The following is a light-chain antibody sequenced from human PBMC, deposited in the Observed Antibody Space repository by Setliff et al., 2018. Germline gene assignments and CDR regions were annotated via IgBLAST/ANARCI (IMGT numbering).Light chain of an antibody. CDR1: IGDVGAYDF. CDR3: SATSSSTYV. V-gene: IGLV2-14*01. CDR2: EVT. J-gene: IGLJ1*01. Sequence: QSVLTQPASVSGSPGQSITISCSGTIGDVGAYDFVSWYQHHPGKAPKLVIYEVTNRPSGISNRFSGSKSGNSASLIISGLQAEDEADYYCSATSSSTYVFGTGTKVTVL.